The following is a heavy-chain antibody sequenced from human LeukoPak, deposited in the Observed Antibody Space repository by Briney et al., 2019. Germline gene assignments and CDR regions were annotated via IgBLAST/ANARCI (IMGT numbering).Heavy chain of an antibody. Sequence: SETLSLTCTVSGGSISSYYWSWIRQPAGKGLEWIGRIYTSGSTNYNPSLKSRATMSVDTSKKQFSLKLSSVTAADTAVYYCARDKSRTYGSADAFDIWGQGTMVTVSS. CDR2: IYTSGST. J-gene: IGHJ3*02. CDR1: GGSISSYY. D-gene: IGHD3-10*01. V-gene: IGHV4-4*07. CDR3: ARDKSRTYGSADAFDI.